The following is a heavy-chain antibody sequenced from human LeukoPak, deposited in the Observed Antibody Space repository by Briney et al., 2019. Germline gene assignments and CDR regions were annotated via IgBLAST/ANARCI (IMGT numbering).Heavy chain of an antibody. CDR2: ISYDGSNK. V-gene: IGHV3-30*18. CDR1: GFTFSSYG. D-gene: IGHD3-22*01. CDR3: AKSGDYYDSSGPAG. J-gene: IGHJ4*02. Sequence: GRSLRLSCAASGFTFSSYGMHWVRQAPGKGLEWVAVISYDGSNKYYADSVKGRFTISRDNSKNTLYLQMNSLRAEDTAVYYCAKSGDYYDSSGPAGWGQGTLVTVSS.